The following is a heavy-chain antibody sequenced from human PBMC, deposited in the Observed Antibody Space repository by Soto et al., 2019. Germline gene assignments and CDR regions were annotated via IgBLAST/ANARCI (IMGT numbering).Heavy chain of an antibody. V-gene: IGHV4-39*01. J-gene: IGHJ6*02. CDR2: IYYSGST. Sequence: SETLSLTCTVSGDSITSNSYYWGWIRQPPGKGLEWIGSIYYSGSTYYNPSLKSRVTISVDTSKNQFSLKLSSVTAADTAVYYCARWTRKNYYYYYGMDVWGQGTTVTVSS. CDR3: ARWTRKNYYYYYGMDV. CDR1: GDSITSNSYY. D-gene: IGHD6-6*01.